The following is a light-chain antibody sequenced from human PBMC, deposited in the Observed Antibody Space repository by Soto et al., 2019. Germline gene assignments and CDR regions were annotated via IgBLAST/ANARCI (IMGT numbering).Light chain of an antibody. CDR3: QQYNSYSWT. CDR1: QSISTW. V-gene: IGKV1-5*03. Sequence: DIQMTQSPSTLSASVGDRVTNTCRASQSISTWLAWYQQKPGKAPKLLIYKASSLESGVPSRISGSGSGTEFTLTISSLQPDDFATYYCQQYNSYSWTFGQGTKVDIK. J-gene: IGKJ1*01. CDR2: KAS.